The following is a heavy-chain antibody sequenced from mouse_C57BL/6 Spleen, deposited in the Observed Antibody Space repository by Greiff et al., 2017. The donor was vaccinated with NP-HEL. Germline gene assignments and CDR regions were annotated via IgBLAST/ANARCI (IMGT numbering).Heavy chain of an antibody. V-gene: IGHV1-64*01. J-gene: IGHJ1*03. Sequence: QVQLQQPGAELVKPGASVKLSCKASGYTFTSYWMHWVKQRPGQGLEWIGMIHPNSGSTNYNEKFKSKATLTVDKSSSTAYMQLSSLTSEDSAVYYGARSKGNPSWYFDVWGTGTTVTVSS. D-gene: IGHD2-1*01. CDR3: ARSKGNPSWYFDV. CDR1: GYTFTSYW. CDR2: IHPNSGST.